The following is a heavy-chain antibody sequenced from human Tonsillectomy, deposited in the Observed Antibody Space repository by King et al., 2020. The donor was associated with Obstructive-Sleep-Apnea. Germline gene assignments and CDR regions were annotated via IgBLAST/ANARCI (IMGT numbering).Heavy chain of an antibody. CDR2: IFSNYAK. CDR1: GFSLSNARMG. D-gene: IGHD6-19*01. Sequence: TLKESGPVLVKPTETLTLTCTVSGFSLSNARMGVSWIRQPPGKALEWLAHIFSNYAKSYSTSLKSRLTISKDTSKSQVVLTMTNIDPVDTATYYCARTLAPRAVAGMEDGLDVWGQGTTVTVSS. CDR3: ARTLAPRAVAGMEDGLDV. V-gene: IGHV2-26*01. J-gene: IGHJ6*02.